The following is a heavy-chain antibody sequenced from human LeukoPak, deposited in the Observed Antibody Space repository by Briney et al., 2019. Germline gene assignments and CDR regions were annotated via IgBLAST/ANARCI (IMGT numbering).Heavy chain of an antibody. J-gene: IGHJ4*02. Sequence: SETLSLTCTVSGGSISNYYWSWIRQPPGKGLEWIAFIYYIGTTHYNPSLKSRVTMSVDTSNNQFSLNLRSVTAADTAVYYCARHLDYYGSGSYEYWGQRTLVTVSS. CDR1: GGSISNYY. D-gene: IGHD3-10*01. CDR3: ARHLDYYGSGSYEY. CDR2: IYYIGTT. V-gene: IGHV4-59*08.